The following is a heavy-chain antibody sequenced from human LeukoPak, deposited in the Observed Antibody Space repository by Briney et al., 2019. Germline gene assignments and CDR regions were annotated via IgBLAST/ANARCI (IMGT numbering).Heavy chain of an antibody. V-gene: IGHV3-23*01. CDR2: ISSSGGST. CDR3: AKDGPTAIPSWFDP. Sequence: GESLRLSCAASGFNFTNYAMTWVRQAPGRGLEWVSLISSSGGSTYYAGSVKGRFTISRDNSKSTLYLQMNSLRAEDTAIYYCAKDGPTAIPSWFDPWGQGTLVTVSS. CDR1: GFNFTNYA. D-gene: IGHD2-21*02. J-gene: IGHJ5*02.